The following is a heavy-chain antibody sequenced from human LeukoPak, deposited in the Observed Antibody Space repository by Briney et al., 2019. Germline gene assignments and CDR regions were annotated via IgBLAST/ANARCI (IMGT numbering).Heavy chain of an antibody. CDR1: GFTFSDHY. Sequence: GGSLRLSCAASGFTFSDHYMDWVRQAPGKGLGWVGRITNKPNGYSTDYAASVKGRFTISRDDSENSVYLQMNSLKTDDTAMYYCARSTRGSLDYRGQGTLVTVSS. D-gene: IGHD3-10*01. J-gene: IGHJ4*02. CDR2: ITNKPNGYST. CDR3: ARSTRGSLDY. V-gene: IGHV3-72*01.